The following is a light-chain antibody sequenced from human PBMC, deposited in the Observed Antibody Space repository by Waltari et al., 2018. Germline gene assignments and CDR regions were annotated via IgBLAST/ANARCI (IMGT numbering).Light chain of an antibody. V-gene: IGKV2-28*01. Sequence: DIVMTQSPLSLPVTPGETASISCRSSQSLLHSNGYNYLDWYLQKPGQSPQLLIYLGSTRASGVPYRFSGSGSGTDFTLKISRVEAEDVGVYYCMQALQTPWTFGQGTKVEIK. CDR1: QSLLHSNGYNY. CDR2: LGS. CDR3: MQALQTPWT. J-gene: IGKJ1*01.